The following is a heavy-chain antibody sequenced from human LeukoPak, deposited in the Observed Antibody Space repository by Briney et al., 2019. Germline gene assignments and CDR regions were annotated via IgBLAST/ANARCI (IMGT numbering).Heavy chain of an antibody. CDR2: IRNTANGYAT. CDR1: GFTFSGSA. Sequence: GGSLRLSCAASGFTFSGSALHWVRQASGKGLEWVGRIRNTANGYATAYAASVKGRFTISRDDSKNTAYLQMDSLKTEDTAVYYCTGNYYGSGSYADFDYWGQGTLVTVSS. D-gene: IGHD3-10*01. V-gene: IGHV3-73*01. J-gene: IGHJ4*02. CDR3: TGNYYGSGSYADFDY.